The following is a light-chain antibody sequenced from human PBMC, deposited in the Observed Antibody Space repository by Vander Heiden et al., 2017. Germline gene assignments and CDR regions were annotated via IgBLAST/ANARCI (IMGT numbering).Light chain of an antibody. Sequence: EIVMTQSPATLSVSPGERATLSCRASQRVNSDLAWYQQKPGQAPRLLVYGASTRATGVPARFSGSGSATEFTLSISRLQSEDSAVYYCQQYYDWPRTFGQGTKVEIK. CDR2: GAS. CDR1: QRVNSD. J-gene: IGKJ1*01. CDR3: QQYYDWPRT. V-gene: IGKV3-15*01.